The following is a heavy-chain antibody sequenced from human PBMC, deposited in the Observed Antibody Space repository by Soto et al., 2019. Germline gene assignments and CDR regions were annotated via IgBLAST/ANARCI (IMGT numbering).Heavy chain of an antibody. CDR2: LYWDDDK. D-gene: IGHD4-17*01. CDR3: AHAGDYDLLTFDH. V-gene: IGHV2-5*02. J-gene: IGHJ4*01. Sequence: QITLKESGPTLVRPAQTLTLTCDFSGLSLSTYHMGVAWIRQPPGKALEWLALLYWDDDKRYSPSLKDRLAISKDTSNNQVVLTITNIDPGDSATYFCAHAGDYDLLTFDHWGPGTLVTVSS. CDR1: GLSLSTYHMG.